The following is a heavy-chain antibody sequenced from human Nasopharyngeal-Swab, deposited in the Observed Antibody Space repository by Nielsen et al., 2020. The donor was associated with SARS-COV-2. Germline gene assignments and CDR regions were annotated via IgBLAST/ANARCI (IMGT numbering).Heavy chain of an antibody. CDR2: ISSSSSYI. J-gene: IGHJ4*02. D-gene: IGHD3-16*01. Sequence: GESLKISCAASGFTFSSYSMNWVRQAPGKGLEWVSSISSSSSYIYYADSVKGRFTISRDNAKNSLYLQMNSLRAEDTAVYYCARVDRRGNYFDYWGQGTLVTVSS. V-gene: IGHV3-21*01. CDR1: GFTFSSYS. CDR3: ARVDRRGNYFDY.